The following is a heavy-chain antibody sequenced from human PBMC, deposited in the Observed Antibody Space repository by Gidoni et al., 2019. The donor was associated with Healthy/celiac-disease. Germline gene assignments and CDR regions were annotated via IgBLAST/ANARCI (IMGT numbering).Heavy chain of an antibody. V-gene: IGHV3-30-3*01. CDR3: ARDQGRYGGNSRDAFDI. J-gene: IGHJ3*02. D-gene: IGHD4-17*01. Sequence: QVQLVESGGGVVQPGRSLRLSCAASGFTFSSYAMHWVRQAPGKGLEWVAVISYDGSNKYYADSVKGRFTISRDNSKNTLYLQMNSLRAEDTAVYYCARDQGRYGGNSRDAFDIWGQGTMVTVSS. CDR2: ISYDGSNK. CDR1: GFTFSSYA.